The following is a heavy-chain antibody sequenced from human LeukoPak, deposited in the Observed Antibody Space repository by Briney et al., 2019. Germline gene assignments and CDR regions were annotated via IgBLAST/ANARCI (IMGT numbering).Heavy chain of an antibody. J-gene: IGHJ4*02. CDR3: AKEISPGLICSGGSCYTPFPDVVGRPAFDY. Sequence: GGSLRLSCAASGFIFSDYGMHWVRQSPGRGLGWVAFIRSDGSSRYYADSVKGRFTISRDNSKNTVDLQMNSLRAEDTALYYCAKEISPGLICSGGSCYTPFPDVVGRPAFDYWGPGTLVTVSS. D-gene: IGHD2-15*01. V-gene: IGHV3-30*02. CDR2: IRSDGSSR. CDR1: GFIFSDYG.